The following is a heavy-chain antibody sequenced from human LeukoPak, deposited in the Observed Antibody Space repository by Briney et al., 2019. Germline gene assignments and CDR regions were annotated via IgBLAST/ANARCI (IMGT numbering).Heavy chain of an antibody. D-gene: IGHD2-21*01. J-gene: IGHJ4*02. CDR1: GFTFSSYT. V-gene: IGHV3-23*01. Sequence: GGSLRLSCAASGFTFSSYTMSWVRQAPGKGLEWVSAISGSGGSTYYADSVKGRFTISRDNSKNTLYLQMNSLRAEDTAVYYCAKFLPTHIVVANYYFDYWGQGTLVTVSS. CDR3: AKFLPTHIVVANYYFDY. CDR2: ISGSGGST.